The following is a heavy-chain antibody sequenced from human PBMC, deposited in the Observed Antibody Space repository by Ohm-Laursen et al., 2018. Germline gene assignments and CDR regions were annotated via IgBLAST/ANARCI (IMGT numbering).Heavy chain of an antibody. J-gene: IGHJ4*02. CDR1: GFTFSSYA. V-gene: IGHV3-23*01. CDR2: ISNSGDST. Sequence: SLRLSCAAFGFTFSSYAMSWVRQAPGKGLEWVSGISNSGDSTYYADSVKGRFTISRDNSKNTLYLQMNSLRAGDTAVYYCATSYYSDYWGQGTLVTVSS. CDR3: ATSYYSDY.